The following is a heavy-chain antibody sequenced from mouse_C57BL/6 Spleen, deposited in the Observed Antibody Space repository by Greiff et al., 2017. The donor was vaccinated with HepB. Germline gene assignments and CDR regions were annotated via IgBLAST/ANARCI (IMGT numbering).Heavy chain of an antibody. CDR3: ARGIYYYGSSFDY. D-gene: IGHD1-1*01. CDR1: GFTFSDYY. Sequence: EVQLVESEGGLVQPGRSMKLSCTASGFTFSDYYMAWVRQVPEKGLEWVANINYDGSSTYYLDSLKSRFIISRDNAKNILYLQMSSLKSEDTATYYCARGIYYYGSSFDYWGQGTTLTVSS. J-gene: IGHJ2*01. V-gene: IGHV5-16*01. CDR2: INYDGSST.